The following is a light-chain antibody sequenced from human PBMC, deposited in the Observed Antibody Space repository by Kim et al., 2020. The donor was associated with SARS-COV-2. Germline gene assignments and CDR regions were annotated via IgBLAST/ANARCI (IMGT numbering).Light chain of an antibody. CDR1: QSINNW. CDR2: TTS. V-gene: IGKV1-5*03. CDR3: QQYKSYPLT. Sequence: DIQMTQSPHTLSASVRDRVTITCRASQSINNWLAWYQQKPGKAPNLLIYTTSNLVSGVPSRFSGSGSGTEFTLTISSLQPDDFATYYFQQYKSYPLTFGGGTKVDIK. J-gene: IGKJ4*01.